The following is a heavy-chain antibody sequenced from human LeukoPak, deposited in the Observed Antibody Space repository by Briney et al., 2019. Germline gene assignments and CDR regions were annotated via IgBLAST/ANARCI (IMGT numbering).Heavy chain of an antibody. J-gene: IGHJ4*02. Sequence: GGSLRLSCAASGFTFSSYGMYWVRQAPGKGLEWVAVISYDGSNKYYADSVKGRFTISRDNSKNTLYLQMNSLRAEDTAVYYCAKGHDYGGNSVDYWGQGTLVTVSS. D-gene: IGHD4-23*01. V-gene: IGHV3-30*18. CDR2: ISYDGSNK. CDR1: GFTFSSYG. CDR3: AKGHDYGGNSVDY.